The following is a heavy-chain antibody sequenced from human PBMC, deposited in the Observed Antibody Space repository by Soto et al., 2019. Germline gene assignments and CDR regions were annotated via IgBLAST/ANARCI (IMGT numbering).Heavy chain of an antibody. CDR2: IIPMFGTT. J-gene: IGHJ1*01. D-gene: IGHD3-3*02. Sequence: QVQLVQSGAEVKKPGSSLKVSCKASGGTFSNNAISWVRQAPGQGLEWMGGIIPMFGTTEYSQRLQGRLTITADTSTSTAYLELISLRSGDTAIYYCARVVPGATILGALKTWSQGTLVTVSS. CDR1: GGTFSNNA. CDR3: ARVVPGATILGALKT. V-gene: IGHV1-69*14.